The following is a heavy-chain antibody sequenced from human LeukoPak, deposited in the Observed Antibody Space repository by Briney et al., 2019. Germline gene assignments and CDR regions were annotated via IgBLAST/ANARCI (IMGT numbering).Heavy chain of an antibody. CDR2: ISGSGGST. J-gene: IGHJ3*02. V-gene: IGHV3-23*01. CDR1: GFTFSSYA. Sequence: GESLRLSCAASGFTFSSYAMSWVRQAPGKGLEWVSAISGSGGSTYYADSMKGQFTISKDNSKNTVYLQMNSLRAEDTAVYYCAKGGDYGFWSGPIAAFDIWGQGTMVTVSS. CDR3: AKGGDYGFWSGPIAAFDI. D-gene: IGHD3-3*01.